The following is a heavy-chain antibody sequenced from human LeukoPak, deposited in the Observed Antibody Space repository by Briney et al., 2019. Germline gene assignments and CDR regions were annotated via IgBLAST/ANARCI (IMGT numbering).Heavy chain of an antibody. CDR3: ARSRRGYYMDV. V-gene: IGHV1-8*02. CDR2: LDPYSSDT. CDR1: GYTFNNYD. Sequence: ASVKVSCKASGYTFNNYDINWVRQAAGQGLEWMGRLDPYSSDTAYGQNFQGRVTMTRNTSINTAYLELKSLRSEDTAVYYYARSRRGYYMDVWGRGTTVTVSS. J-gene: IGHJ6*03.